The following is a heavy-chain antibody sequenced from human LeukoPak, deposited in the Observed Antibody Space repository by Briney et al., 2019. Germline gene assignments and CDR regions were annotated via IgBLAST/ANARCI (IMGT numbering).Heavy chain of an antibody. V-gene: IGHV3-49*03. J-gene: IGHJ4*02. CDR1: GFTFGDYA. CDR3: ARGGVYCSSVSCSVDY. CDR2: IRSKAYGGTT. D-gene: IGHD2-2*01. Sequence: PGRSLRLSCTASGFTFGDYAMSWFRRAPGKGLEWVGFIRSKAYGGTTENAASVKGRFTISRDDSKSIAYLQMNSLKTEDTAVYYCARGGVYCSSVSCSVDYWGQGILVTVSS.